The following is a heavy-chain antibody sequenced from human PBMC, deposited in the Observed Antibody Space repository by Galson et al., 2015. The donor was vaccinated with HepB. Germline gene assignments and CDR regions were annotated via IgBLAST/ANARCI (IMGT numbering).Heavy chain of an antibody. Sequence: SLRLSCATSGFTLSSYAMNWVRQAPGKGLQWVSVVGGNSDRTFYADSVKGRFSIYRDSSKNTLFLDMSSLRVEDTAVYYCAKGVDIDFWSGPWGFDLWGRGTLVTVSS. CDR3: AKGVDIDFWSGPWGFDL. CDR1: GFTLSSYA. CDR2: VGGNSDRT. D-gene: IGHD3-3*01. J-gene: IGHJ2*01. V-gene: IGHV3-23*01.